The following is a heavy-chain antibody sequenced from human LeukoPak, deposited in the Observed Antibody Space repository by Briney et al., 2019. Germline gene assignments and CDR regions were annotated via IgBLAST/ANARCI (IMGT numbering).Heavy chain of an antibody. CDR3: ARLKDDVTKLDY. Sequence: GGSLRLSCAASGFTFRSYWMSWVRQAPGKGLEWVASINQDGSQKRYVDSVQGRFTISRDNTKNSLFLQMHSLGAEDTAVYYCARLKDDVTKLDYWGQGTLVTVSS. CDR1: GFTFRSYW. J-gene: IGHJ4*02. D-gene: IGHD2-8*01. V-gene: IGHV3-7*01. CDR2: INQDGSQK.